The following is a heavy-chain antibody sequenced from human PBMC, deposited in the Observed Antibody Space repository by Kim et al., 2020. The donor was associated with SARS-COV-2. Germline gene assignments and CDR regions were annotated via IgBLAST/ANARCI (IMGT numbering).Heavy chain of an antibody. CDR2: VSGGGGST. V-gene: IGHV3-23*01. CDR1: GFTFKVAA. J-gene: IGHJ2*01. CDR3: AKCYAPLV. Sequence: GGSLRLSCPTFGFTFKVAAMAWVRQAPGKGLEWISAVSGGGGSTFSAEAVRGRFTISRDASTNTLYLKLNNVRVEDTAVYYCAKCYAPLVWGRGTRGTVS. D-gene: IGHD3-16*01.